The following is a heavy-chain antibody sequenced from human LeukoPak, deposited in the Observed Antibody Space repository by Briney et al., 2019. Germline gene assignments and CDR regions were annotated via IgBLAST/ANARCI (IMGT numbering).Heavy chain of an antibody. CDR2: ISSNGGST. Sequence: PGGSLRLSCAASGFTFSSYAMHWVRQAPGKGLEYVSAISSNGGSTYYANSVKGRFTISRDNSKNTLYLQMGSLRAEDMAVYYCARDIKLFHGYGLDYWGQGTLVTVSS. J-gene: IGHJ4*02. CDR3: ARDIKLFHGYGLDY. CDR1: GFTFSSYA. D-gene: IGHD5-12*01. V-gene: IGHV3-64*01.